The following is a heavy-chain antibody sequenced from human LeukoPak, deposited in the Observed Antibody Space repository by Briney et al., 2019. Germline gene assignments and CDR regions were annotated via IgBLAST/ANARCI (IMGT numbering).Heavy chain of an antibody. Sequence: GSLRLSCAASGFTVSNNYMSWVRQVPGKGPEWVSGILDNGDTNYADSVKGRFTISRDNSKNTLYLQMSSLRADDTAVYYCVRGRLFRGGFDSWGQGTLVTVS. CDR2: ILDNGDT. J-gene: IGHJ4*02. D-gene: IGHD2-15*01. CDR3: VRGRLFRGGFDS. V-gene: IGHV3-53*01. CDR1: GFTVSNNY.